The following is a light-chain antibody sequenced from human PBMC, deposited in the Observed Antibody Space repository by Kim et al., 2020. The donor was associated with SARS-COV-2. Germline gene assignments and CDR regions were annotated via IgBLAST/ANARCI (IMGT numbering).Light chain of an antibody. J-gene: IGLJ2*01. V-gene: IGLV3-19*01. CDR1: SLRKYY. CDR3: NSRDSNDNVV. Sequence: SSELTQDPAVSVALGQTVRLTCQGDSLRKYYATWYQQRPGQAPVLVLYGKYNRPSGIPDRFSGSGSGNTASLTITGAQAEDEADYYCNSRDSNDNVVFGG. CDR2: GKY.